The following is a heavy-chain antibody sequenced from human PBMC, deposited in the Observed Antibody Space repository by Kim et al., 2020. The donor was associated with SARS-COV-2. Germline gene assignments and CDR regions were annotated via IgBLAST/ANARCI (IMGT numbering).Heavy chain of an antibody. V-gene: IGHV3-48*03. J-gene: IGHJ4*02. CDR3: ARGPNYSPFDY. Sequence: ISYADPVRGRFTTARDNDKNSLYLQMNSLRAEDTAVYYCARGPNYSPFDYWGQGTLVTVSS. CDR2: I. D-gene: IGHD4-4*01.